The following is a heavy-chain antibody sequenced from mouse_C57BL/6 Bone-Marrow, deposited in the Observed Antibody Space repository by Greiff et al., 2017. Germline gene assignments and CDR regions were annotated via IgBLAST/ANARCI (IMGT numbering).Heavy chain of an antibody. Sequence: EVQLQQSGAELVRPWASVKLSCTASGFNIYDDYMHWVKQRPEQGLEWFGWIDSENGDSEYASKFQGKATIPVDTYSKAAYLQRSSLTSEDTAVYYCTRIAYWGQRTLVTVSA. V-gene: IGHV14-4*01. CDR1: GFNIYDDY. J-gene: IGHJ3*01. CDR2: IDSENGDS. CDR3: TRIAY.